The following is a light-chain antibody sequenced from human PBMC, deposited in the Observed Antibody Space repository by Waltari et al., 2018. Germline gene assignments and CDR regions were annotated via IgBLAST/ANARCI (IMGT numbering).Light chain of an antibody. V-gene: IGKV1-8*01. J-gene: IGKJ4*01. Sequence: AIRITQSPSSLSASTGDRVTITCRASQGISSYLAWYQQKPGKATKLLIYAASTLQSGVPSRFSGSGSGTDFTLTISCLQSEDFATYYCQQYYSYPLTFGGGTKVEIK. CDR2: AAS. CDR3: QQYYSYPLT. CDR1: QGISSY.